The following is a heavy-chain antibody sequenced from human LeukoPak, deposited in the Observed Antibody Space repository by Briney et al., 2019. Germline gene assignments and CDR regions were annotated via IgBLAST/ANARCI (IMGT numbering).Heavy chain of an antibody. CDR2: IIPIFGTA. Sequence: SVKVSCKASGGTFSSYAISWVRQAPGQGLEWMGGIIPIFGTANYAQKFQGRVTITADESTSTAYMELSSLGSEDTAVYYCARTRSGWYYFDYWGQGTLVTVSS. CDR1: GGTFSSYA. J-gene: IGHJ4*02. CDR3: ARTRSGWYYFDY. D-gene: IGHD6-19*01. V-gene: IGHV1-69*13.